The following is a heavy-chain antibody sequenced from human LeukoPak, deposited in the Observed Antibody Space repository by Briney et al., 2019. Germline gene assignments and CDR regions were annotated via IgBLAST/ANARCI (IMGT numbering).Heavy chain of an antibody. CDR1: GFTFSSYE. J-gene: IGHJ3*02. Sequence: GGSLRLSCAASGFTFSSYEMNWVRQAPGKGLEWVSYISSSGSTIHYADSVKGRFTISRDNAKNSLYPQMNSLRAEDTAVYYCAVDYGGKSGAFDIWGQGTMVTVSS. V-gene: IGHV3-48*03. D-gene: IGHD4-23*01. CDR3: AVDYGGKSGAFDI. CDR2: ISSSGSTI.